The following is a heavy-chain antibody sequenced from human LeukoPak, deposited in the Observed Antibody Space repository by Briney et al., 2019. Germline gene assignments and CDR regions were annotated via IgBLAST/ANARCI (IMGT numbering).Heavy chain of an antibody. CDR2: ISGSGGST. D-gene: IGHD6-13*01. V-gene: IGHV3-23*01. Sequence: PGGSLRLSCAASGFTLSSYYMSWVRQAPGKGLEWVSPISGSGGSTYYADSVKGRFTISRDNSKNALYLQMNSLRAEDTAVYYCANEPGCSSSWESYGMDVWGQGTTVTVSS. CDR1: GFTLSSYY. CDR3: ANEPGCSSSWESYGMDV. J-gene: IGHJ6*02.